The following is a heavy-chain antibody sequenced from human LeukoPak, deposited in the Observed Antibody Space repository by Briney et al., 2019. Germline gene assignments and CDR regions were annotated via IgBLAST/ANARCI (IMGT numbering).Heavy chain of an antibody. CDR1: GFTFSSYS. CDR2: ISSSSSYI. CDR3: ARVLWFGELPYFLGDY. J-gene: IGHJ4*02. V-gene: IGHV3-21*01. D-gene: IGHD3-10*01. Sequence: GGFLRLSCAASGFTFSSYSMNWVRQAPGKGLEWVSSISSSSSYIYYADSVKGRFTISRDNAKNSLYLQMNSLRAEDTAVYYCARVLWFGELPYFLGDYWGQGTLVTVSS.